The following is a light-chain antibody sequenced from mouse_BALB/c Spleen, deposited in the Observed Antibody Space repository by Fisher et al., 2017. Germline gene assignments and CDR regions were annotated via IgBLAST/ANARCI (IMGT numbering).Light chain of an antibody. CDR3: HQYHRSPLT. J-gene: IGKJ5*01. CDR1: SSVGY. V-gene: IGKV4-59*01. CDR2: DTS. Sequence: IVLTQSPAIMSASPGEKVTMTCSASSSVGYMHWYQQKSGTSPKRWIYDTSKLASGVPARFSGSGSGTSYSLTISSVEAEDAATYYCHQYHRSPLTFGAGTKLELK.